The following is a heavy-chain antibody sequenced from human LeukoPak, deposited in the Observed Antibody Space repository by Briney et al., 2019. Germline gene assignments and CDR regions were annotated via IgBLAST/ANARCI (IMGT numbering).Heavy chain of an antibody. J-gene: IGHJ4*02. Sequence: SLRLSCAVSGFTFDTYAITRGRRAAGQHLRSGSGSSWNSGSIGYADSVKRRFTISRDNAKNSLYLQMNSLRADDTALYYCAKDMISYSSSWYDYWGQGTLVTVSS. CDR1: GFTFDTYA. CDR2: SSWNSGSI. V-gene: IGHV3-9*01. D-gene: IGHD6-13*01. CDR3: AKDMISYSSSWYDY.